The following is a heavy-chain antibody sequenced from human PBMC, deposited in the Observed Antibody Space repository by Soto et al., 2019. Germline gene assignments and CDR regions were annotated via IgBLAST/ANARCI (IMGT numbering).Heavy chain of an antibody. D-gene: IGHD3-22*01. CDR1: GFTFSDHY. J-gene: IGHJ4*02. Sequence: PGGSLRLSCAASGFTFSDHYMDWVRQAPGKGLEWVGRVRNKANSYTTEYAASVKGRFTISRDDSQNSLYLQMNSLKTEDTAVYYCARVTTSGYYYVDSGQGT. V-gene: IGHV3-72*01. CDR2: VRNKANSYTT. CDR3: ARVTTSGYYYVD.